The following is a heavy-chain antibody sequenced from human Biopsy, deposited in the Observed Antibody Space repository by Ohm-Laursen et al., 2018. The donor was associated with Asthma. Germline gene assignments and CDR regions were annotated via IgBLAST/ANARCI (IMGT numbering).Heavy chain of an antibody. CDR2: IYSGDNT. V-gene: IGHV3-53*01. CDR3: ARISRLGYNSLDYGMDV. Sequence: SLRLSCSASGFIVGTKYMSWVHQAPGKGLEWVSLIYSGDNTYYADSVKGRFTISRDHSKLYLQMNNLRAEDTAVYHCARISRLGYNSLDYGMDVWGQGTTVTVSS. CDR1: GFIVGTKY. D-gene: IGHD5-24*01. J-gene: IGHJ6*02.